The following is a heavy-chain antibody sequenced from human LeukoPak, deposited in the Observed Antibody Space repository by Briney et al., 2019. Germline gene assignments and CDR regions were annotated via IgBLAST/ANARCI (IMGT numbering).Heavy chain of an antibody. D-gene: IGHD2-2*01. J-gene: IGHJ4*02. V-gene: IGHV3-64*01. CDR1: GFTFSSYA. CDR3: AKGGGEYQLLDY. CDR2: ISSNGGST. Sequence: TGGSLRLSCAASGFTFSSYAMHWVRQAPGKGLEYVSAISSNGGSTYYANSVKGRFTISRDNSKNTLYLQMNSLRAEDTAVYYCAKGGGEYQLLDYWGQGTLVTVSS.